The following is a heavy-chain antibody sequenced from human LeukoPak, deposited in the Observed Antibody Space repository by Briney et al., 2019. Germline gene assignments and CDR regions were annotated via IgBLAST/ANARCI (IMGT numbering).Heavy chain of an antibody. CDR2: ISSSGSYI. CDR1: GFTFTIYT. D-gene: IGHD2-21*01. CDR3: ARSLIADGAFDI. Sequence: KTGGSLRLSCAASGFTFTIYTMNWVRQAPGKGLEWVSDISSSGSYIDYADSVKGRFTISRDNAKNSLFLHMNSLRAEDTAVYYCARSLIADGAFDIWGQGTMVTVSS. J-gene: IGHJ3*02. V-gene: IGHV3-21*01.